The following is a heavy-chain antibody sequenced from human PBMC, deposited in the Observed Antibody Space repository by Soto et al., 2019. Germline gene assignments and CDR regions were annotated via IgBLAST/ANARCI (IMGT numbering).Heavy chain of an antibody. V-gene: IGHV5-51*01. D-gene: IGHD1-7*01. CDR1: GYSFTSYW. CDR3: ARLTGTSPIDYYYGMDV. CDR2: TYPGDSDT. Sequence: GESLKISCKGSGYSFTSYWIGWVRQMPGKGLEWMGITYPGDSDTRYSPSFQGQVTISADKSISTAYLQWSSLKASDTAMYYCARLTGTSPIDYYYGMDVRGQGTTVTVSS. J-gene: IGHJ6*02.